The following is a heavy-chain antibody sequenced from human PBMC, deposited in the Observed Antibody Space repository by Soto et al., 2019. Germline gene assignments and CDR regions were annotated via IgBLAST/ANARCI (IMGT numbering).Heavy chain of an antibody. CDR1: GDSVSSNSAA. J-gene: IGHJ4*02. D-gene: IGHD3-22*01. CDR2: TYYRSKWYN. Sequence: SQTLSLTCAISGDSVSSNSAAWNWIRQSPSRGLEWLGRTYYRSKWYNGYAVSVKSRITINPDTSKNQFSLQLNSVTPEDTAVYYCAREPFMYYYDSSGYQMDYWGQGTLVTVSS. CDR3: AREPFMYYYDSSGYQMDY. V-gene: IGHV6-1*01.